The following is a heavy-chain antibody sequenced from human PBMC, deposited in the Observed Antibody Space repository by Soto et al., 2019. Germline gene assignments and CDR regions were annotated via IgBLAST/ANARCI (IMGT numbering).Heavy chain of an antibody. V-gene: IGHV3-23*01. Sequence: PGRPLRLSCAASGFTCSAYAMHWVRQAPGEGLEWVSGISDSGGSTYYADSVKGRFTISRDNSKNTLYLQMNSLRAEDTAVYYCAREYGSGSYYTGYWGQGTLVTVSS. J-gene: IGHJ4*02. D-gene: IGHD3-10*01. CDR2: ISDSGGST. CDR1: GFTCSAYA. CDR3: AREYGSGSYYTGY.